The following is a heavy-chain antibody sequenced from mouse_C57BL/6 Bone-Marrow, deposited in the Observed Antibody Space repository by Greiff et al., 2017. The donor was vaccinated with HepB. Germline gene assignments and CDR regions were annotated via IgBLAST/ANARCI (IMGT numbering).Heavy chain of an antibody. CDR3: ARWGWVLRCDD. Sequence: QVQLQPSGAELAKPGASVKLSCKASGYTFTSYWMHWVKQRPGQGLAWIGYINPSSGYTKSNQKFKDKATLTADKSSSTAYRQLSSLTDEDSAVYYCARWGWVLRCDDWGQGTTLTVSS. J-gene: IGHJ2*01. V-gene: IGHV1-7*01. CDR1: GYTFTSYW. D-gene: IGHD2-3*01. CDR2: INPSSGYT.